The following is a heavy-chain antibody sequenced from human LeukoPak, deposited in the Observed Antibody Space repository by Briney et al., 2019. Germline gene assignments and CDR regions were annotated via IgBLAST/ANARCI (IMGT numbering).Heavy chain of an antibody. D-gene: IGHD3-9*01. J-gene: IGHJ6*04. CDR3: ASAAYYDILTGYYPLGDYYYYGMDV. Sequence: SVKVSCKASGGTFSSYAISWVRQAPGQGLEWMGGIIPIFGTANYAQKFQGRVTITADESTSTAYMELSSLRSEDTAVYYCASAAYYDILTGYYPLGDYYYYGMDVWGKGTTVTVSS. V-gene: IGHV1-69*13. CDR2: IIPIFGTA. CDR1: GGTFSSYA.